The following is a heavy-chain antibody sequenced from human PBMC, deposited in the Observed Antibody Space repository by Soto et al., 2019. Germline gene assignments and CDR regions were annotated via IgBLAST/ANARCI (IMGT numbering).Heavy chain of an antibody. D-gene: IGHD6-13*01. V-gene: IGHV6-1*01. Sequence: SQTLSLPCAISGDSVSSNSAAWNWIRQSPSRGLEWLGRTYYRSKWYNDYAVSVKSRITIKPDTSKNQFSLQLNSVTPEDTAVYYCARDRIAAAGRLDYYYGMDVWGQGTTVTVSS. CDR3: ARDRIAAAGRLDYYYGMDV. CDR2: TYYRSKWYN. J-gene: IGHJ6*02. CDR1: GDSVSSNSAA.